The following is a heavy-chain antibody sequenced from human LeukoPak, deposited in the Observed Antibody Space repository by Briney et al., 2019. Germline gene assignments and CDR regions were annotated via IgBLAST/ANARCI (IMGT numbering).Heavy chain of an antibody. J-gene: IGHJ4*02. Sequence: PGGSLRLSCSASGFTFSSYAMHWVRQAPGKGLEYVSAISSNGGSTYYADSVKGRFTISRDNSKNTLYLRMSSLRAEDTAVCYCVKDMGIAVAGFDYWGQGTLVTVSS. CDR1: GFTFSSYA. CDR3: VKDMGIAVAGFDY. V-gene: IGHV3-64D*06. D-gene: IGHD6-19*01. CDR2: ISSNGGST.